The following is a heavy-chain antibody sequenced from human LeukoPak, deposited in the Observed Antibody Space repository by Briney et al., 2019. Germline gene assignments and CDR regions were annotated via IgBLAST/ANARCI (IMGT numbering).Heavy chain of an antibody. J-gene: IGHJ4*02. D-gene: IGHD5-12*01. CDR2: ISGSGGST. CDR3: AKDMEDIVATDRVDY. V-gene: IGHV3-23*01. CDR1: GFTFSSYA. Sequence: PGGSLRLSCAASGFTFSSYAMSWVRQAPGKGLGWVSAISGSGGSTYYADSVKGRFTISRDNSKNTLYLQMYSLRAEDTAVYYCAKDMEDIVATDRVDYWGQGTLVTVSS.